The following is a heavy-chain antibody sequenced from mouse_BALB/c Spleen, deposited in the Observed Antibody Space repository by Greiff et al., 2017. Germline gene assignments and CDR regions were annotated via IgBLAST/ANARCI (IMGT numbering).Heavy chain of an antibody. J-gene: IGHJ4*01. CDR3: ARGRHRSYAMDY. Sequence: EVQRVESGGGLVKPGGSLKLSCAASGFTFSDYYMYWVRQTPEKRLEWVATISDGGSYTYYPDSVKGRFTISRDNAKNNLYLQMSSLKSEDTAMYYCARGRHRSYAMDYWGQGTSVTVSS. D-gene: IGHD2-14*01. CDR2: ISDGGSYT. V-gene: IGHV5-4*02. CDR1: GFTFSDYY.